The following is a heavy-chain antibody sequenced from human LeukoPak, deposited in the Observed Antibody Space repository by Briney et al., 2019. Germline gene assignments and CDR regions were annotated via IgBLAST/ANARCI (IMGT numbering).Heavy chain of an antibody. Sequence: SETLSLACGVSGGSISTTNWWTWVRQPPGEGLEWIGEVHLSGRTHYNPSLESRVTMSVDMSENHISLRLTSVTAADTAVYYCAREGGPYRPLDYSGQGTLVTVSS. CDR2: VHLSGRT. CDR1: GGSISTTNW. J-gene: IGHJ4*02. V-gene: IGHV4-4*02. CDR3: AREGGPYRPLDY.